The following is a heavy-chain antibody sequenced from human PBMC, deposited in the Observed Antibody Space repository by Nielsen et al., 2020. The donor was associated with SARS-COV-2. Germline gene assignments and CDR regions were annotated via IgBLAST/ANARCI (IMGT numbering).Heavy chain of an antibody. J-gene: IGHJ4*02. CDR3: ARDTGFCSSTSCYLDY. D-gene: IGHD2-2*01. CDR2: ISSSSSYI. CDR1: GFTFSSYS. Sequence: GESLKISCAASGFTFSSYSMNWVRQAPGKGLEWVSSISSSSSYIYYADSVKGRFTISRDNAKNSLYLQMSSLRAEDTAVYYCARDTGFCSSTSCYLDYWGQGTLVTVSS. V-gene: IGHV3-21*01.